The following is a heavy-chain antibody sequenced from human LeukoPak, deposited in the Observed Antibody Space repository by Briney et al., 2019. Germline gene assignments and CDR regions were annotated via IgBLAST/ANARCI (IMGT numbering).Heavy chain of an antibody. CDR3: ARDREVYDSSGYYDY. CDR2: ISTSSSVI. J-gene: IGHJ4*02. V-gene: IGHV3-48*04. D-gene: IGHD3-22*01. Sequence: GGSLRLSCGASGFTFSSYSMNWVRQAPGKGLEWVSYISTSSSVIYYADSVKGRFTISRDNAKNSLYLQMSSLRAEDTAVYYCARDREVYDSSGYYDYWGQGTLVTVSS. CDR1: GFTFSSYS.